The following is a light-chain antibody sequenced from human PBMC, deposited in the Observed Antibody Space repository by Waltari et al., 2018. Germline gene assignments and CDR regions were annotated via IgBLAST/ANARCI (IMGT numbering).Light chain of an antibody. V-gene: IGKV4-1*01. J-gene: IGKJ1*01. CDR1: QSILSSSNNRNF. CDR3: QQYYSDKT. Sequence: DIVMTQSPNSRAVSLGERATISCKSSQSILSSSNNRNFLSWYQQKPGQPPKLLIYWASTPESGVPDRFSGSGSGTDFTLTISSLQAEDVAVYYCQQYYSDKTFGQGTKVEIK. CDR2: WAS.